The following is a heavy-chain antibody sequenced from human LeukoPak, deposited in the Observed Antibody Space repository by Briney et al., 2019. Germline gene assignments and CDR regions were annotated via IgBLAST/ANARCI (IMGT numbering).Heavy chain of an antibody. CDR1: GFTFSSYA. Sequence: PGGSLRLSCAASGFTFSSYAMCWVRQAPGKGLEWASAITGSGGSTYYADSVKGRFTISRDNSKSTLSLQMNSLRAGDTAVYYCARRLIEVAGTGDYWGQGTLVTVSS. CDR2: ITGSGGST. D-gene: IGHD6-13*01. J-gene: IGHJ4*02. V-gene: IGHV3-23*01. CDR3: ARRLIEVAGTGDY.